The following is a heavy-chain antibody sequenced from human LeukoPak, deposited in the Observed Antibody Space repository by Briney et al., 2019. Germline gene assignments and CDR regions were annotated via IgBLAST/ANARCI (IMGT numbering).Heavy chain of an antibody. CDR3: ARDSRRGGLPCAHDI. J-gene: IGHJ3*02. Sequence: GGSLRLSCAASGFTFSRFEMNWVRQAPGKGPEGISYIGTTGTIIYADCVKGRFTIYRDNGRNSLFLQMNNLRAADTAIYYCARDSRRGGLPCAHDIWGPGKMVTVSS. D-gene: IGHD2-21*01. CDR1: GFTFSRFE. CDR2: IGTTGTII. V-gene: IGHV3-48*03.